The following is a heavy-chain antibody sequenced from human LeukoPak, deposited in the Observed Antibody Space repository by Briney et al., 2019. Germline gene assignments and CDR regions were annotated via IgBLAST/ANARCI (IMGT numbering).Heavy chain of an antibody. Sequence: PGRSLRLSCTASVFTYGDYAMSWFRQAPGKGLEGVGFIRSKAYGGTTEYAASVKGRFTISRDDSKSIAYLQMNSLKTEDTAVYYCTRPYYGSGSYYDYFDYWGQGTLVTVSS. CDR1: VFTYGDYA. CDR3: TRPYYGSGSYYDYFDY. CDR2: IRSKAYGGTT. J-gene: IGHJ4*02. D-gene: IGHD3-10*01. V-gene: IGHV3-49*03.